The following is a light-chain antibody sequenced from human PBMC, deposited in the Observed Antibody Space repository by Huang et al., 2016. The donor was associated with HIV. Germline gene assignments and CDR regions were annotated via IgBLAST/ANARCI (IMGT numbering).Light chain of an antibody. V-gene: IGKV1-5*03. CDR1: QNINTW. Sequence: DIHMTQSPSTLSASVGDRVTITCRASQNINTWLAWYQQKPGKAPDLLIYRASSLQVGVPSRFTGSGSGTEFTLTITSLQPDDLGTYYCQQYNTYLYTFGQGTKLEI. J-gene: IGKJ2*01. CDR2: RAS. CDR3: QQYNTYLYT.